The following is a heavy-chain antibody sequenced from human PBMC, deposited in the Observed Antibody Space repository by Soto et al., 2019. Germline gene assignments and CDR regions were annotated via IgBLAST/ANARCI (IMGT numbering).Heavy chain of an antibody. Sequence: ASVKVSCKASGYTFTSYAMHWVRQAPGQRLEWMGWINAGNGNTKYSQKFQGRVTITRDTSASTAYMELSSLRSEDTAVYYCARARGIAVAGTKWDLYWYLDLWGRGTLVTVSS. CDR3: ARARGIAVAGTKWDLYWYLDL. V-gene: IGHV1-3*01. D-gene: IGHD6-19*01. J-gene: IGHJ2*01. CDR2: INAGNGNT. CDR1: GYTFTSYA.